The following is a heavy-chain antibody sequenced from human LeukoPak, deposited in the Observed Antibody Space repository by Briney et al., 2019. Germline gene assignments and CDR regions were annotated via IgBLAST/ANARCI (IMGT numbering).Heavy chain of an antibody. CDR2: VYYTGRT. J-gene: IGHJ4*02. CDR1: GGSLRRYY. CDR3: PSSPFRIAAPGRAFDY. D-gene: IGHD6-25*01. V-gene: IGHV4-59*01. Sequence: SETLSLTCPVCGGSLRRYYWRWIRQPPGDGLEWIGYVYYTGRTNYNPSLKSRVTISVDASKNQLALELTSVTAADTAVHYCPSSPFRIAAPGRAFDYWGQGTLVTVSS.